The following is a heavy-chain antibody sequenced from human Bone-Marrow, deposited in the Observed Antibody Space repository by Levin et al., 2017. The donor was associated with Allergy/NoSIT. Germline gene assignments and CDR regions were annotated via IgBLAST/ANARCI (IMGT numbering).Heavy chain of an antibody. CDR1: GFTFSNYW. CDR2: IKQDGSEK. CDR3: ATRGGTARPPPLDF. Sequence: SGGSLRLSCAASGFTFSNYWMTWVRQTPGKGLEWVANIKQDGSEKYYVDSVKGRFTISRDNAENSLYLQMNSLRAEDTAVYYCATRGGTARPPPLDFWGQGTLVTVSS. J-gene: IGHJ4*02. D-gene: IGHD6-6*01. V-gene: IGHV3-7*01.